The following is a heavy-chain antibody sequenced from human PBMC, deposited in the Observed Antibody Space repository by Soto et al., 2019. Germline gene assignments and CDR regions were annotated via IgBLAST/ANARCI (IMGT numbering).Heavy chain of an antibody. J-gene: IGHJ4*02. V-gene: IGHV4-34*09. Sequence: QSRTCDVCGGYYSGYYCSWIRQPPGKGLEWIGEINHSGSTNYNPSLKSRVTISVDTSKNQFSLKLSSVTAADTAVYCCARVYNWNYSLWGQGTLVTVSS. CDR3: ARVYNWNYSL. CDR2: INHSGST. D-gene: IGHD1-1*01. CDR1: GGYYSGYY.